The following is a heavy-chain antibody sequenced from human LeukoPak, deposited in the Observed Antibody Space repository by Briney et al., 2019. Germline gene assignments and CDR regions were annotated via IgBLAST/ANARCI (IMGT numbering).Heavy chain of an antibody. D-gene: IGHD5-24*01. CDR2: VWFDGTNK. CDR1: GFTFSSHG. CDR3: ARETEMANLDY. V-gene: IGHV3-33*01. Sequence: PGGSLRLSCAASGFTFSSHGMHWVRQAPGKGLEWVAHVWFDGTNKYYADSVKGRFTISRDNSKNTLNLQMNSLRAEDTAVYYCARETEMANLDYWGQGTLVTVSS. J-gene: IGHJ4*02.